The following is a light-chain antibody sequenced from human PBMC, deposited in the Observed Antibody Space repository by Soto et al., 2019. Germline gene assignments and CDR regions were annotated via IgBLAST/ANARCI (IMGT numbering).Light chain of an antibody. CDR2: DVS. V-gene: IGLV2-14*03. Sequence: QSVLTQPASVSGSPGQSITISCTGTSSDVGGYNYVSWYQHHPGKAPKLMIYDVSNRPSGVSNRFSGSKSGNTASLTISGLPPENEADYYRSSYTTSNTRQIVLGTGTTVTVL. CDR3: SSYTTSNTRQIV. J-gene: IGLJ1*01. CDR1: SSDVGGYNY.